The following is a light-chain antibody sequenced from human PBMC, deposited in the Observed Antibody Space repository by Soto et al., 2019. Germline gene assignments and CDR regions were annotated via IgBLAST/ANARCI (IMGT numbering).Light chain of an antibody. J-gene: IGKJ1*01. CDR2: GAS. Sequence: EIVMTQSPATLSVSPGERATLSCRASQSVSSNLAWYQQKPGQAPRLLIYGASTRATGIPARFSGSGSGTEVTLTISSLQAEDFAVYCCQQYNHWPATFGQGTKVEIK. CDR3: QQYNHWPAT. CDR1: QSVSSN. V-gene: IGKV3-15*01.